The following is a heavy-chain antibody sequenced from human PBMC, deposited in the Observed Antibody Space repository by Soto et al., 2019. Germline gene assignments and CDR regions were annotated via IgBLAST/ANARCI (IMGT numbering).Heavy chain of an antibody. CDR1: GDSVSSSSAG. J-gene: IGHJ6*02. CDR3: AREDDGGDRDYYGLDV. D-gene: IGHD2-21*02. Sequence: SQTLSLTCDISGDSVSSSSAGWNWIRQTPSRGLEWPGRTYYKSKWYYTYAASVKSRITVSPDTSKNQFSLQLSSVTAADTAVYFCAREDDGGDRDYYGLDVWGQGTTVTVSS. V-gene: IGHV6-1*01. CDR2: TYYKSKWYY.